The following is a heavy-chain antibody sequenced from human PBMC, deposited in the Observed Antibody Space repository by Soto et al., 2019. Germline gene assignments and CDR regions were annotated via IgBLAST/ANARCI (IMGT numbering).Heavy chain of an antibody. D-gene: IGHD2-15*01. CDR3: ARVGRGGRVRFDP. CDR1: GGSFSGYY. CDR2: INHRGST. V-gene: IGHV4-34*01. J-gene: IGHJ5*02. Sequence: SETLSLTRAVYGGSFSGYYWSWIRQPPGKGLEWIGEINHRGSTNYNPSLKIRVTISVDTSKNQFSLQLSSVTAADTAVYYCARVGRGGRVRFDPWGQGTLVTVSS.